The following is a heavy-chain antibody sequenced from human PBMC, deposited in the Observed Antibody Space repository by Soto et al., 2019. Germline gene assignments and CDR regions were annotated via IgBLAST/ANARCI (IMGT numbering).Heavy chain of an antibody. D-gene: IGHD2-15*01. CDR3: AKDSFGYCSGGSCFMDV. J-gene: IGHJ6*02. Sequence: GGSLRLSCAASGFTFSSYGMHWVRQAPGKGLEWVAVISYDGSNKYYADSVKGRFTISRDNSKNTLNLQMNSLRAEDTAVYYCAKDSFGYCSGGSCFMDVWGQGTTVTVSS. V-gene: IGHV3-30*18. CDR2: ISYDGSNK. CDR1: GFTFSSYG.